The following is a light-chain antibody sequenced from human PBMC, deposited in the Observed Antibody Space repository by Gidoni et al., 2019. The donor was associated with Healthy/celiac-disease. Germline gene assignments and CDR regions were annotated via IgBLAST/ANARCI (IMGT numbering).Light chain of an antibody. CDR2: DAS. J-gene: IGKJ4*01. V-gene: IGKV3-11*01. CDR1: QSVSSY. Sequence: EIVLTHPPAPLSLSPGERATLSCRASQSVSSYLAWYQQKPGQAPRLLIYDASNRATGIPARFSGSGSGTDFTLTISSLEPEDFAVYYCQQRSNWPPLTFGGGTKVEIK. CDR3: QQRSNWPPLT.